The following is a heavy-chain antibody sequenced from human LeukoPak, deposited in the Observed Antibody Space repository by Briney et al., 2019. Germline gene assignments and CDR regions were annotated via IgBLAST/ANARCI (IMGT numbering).Heavy chain of an antibody. J-gene: IGHJ6*03. CDR1: GYTFTSYD. CDR2: MNPNSGNT. CDR3: ARGGYDFWSGYSVLYYYYMDV. D-gene: IGHD3-3*01. V-gene: IGHV1-8*03. Sequence: ASVKVSCKASGYTFTSYDINWVRQATGQGLEGMGWMNPNSGNTGYAQKFQGRVTITRNTSISTAYMELSSLRSEDTAVYYCARGGYDFWSGYSVLYYYYMDVWGKGTTVTVSS.